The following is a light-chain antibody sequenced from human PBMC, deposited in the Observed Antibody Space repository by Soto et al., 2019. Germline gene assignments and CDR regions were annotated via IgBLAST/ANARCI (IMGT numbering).Light chain of an antibody. Sequence: EIVLTQSPGTLSLSPGERATLSCRASQSVTSSFLAWYQQIPGQAPRLLIDGASSRATGIPDRFSGSGSGTDFPLTISRLEPEDVAVYYWQQYGSSPRTFGQGTKVEIK. CDR2: GAS. CDR3: QQYGSSPRT. J-gene: IGKJ1*01. CDR1: QSVTSSF. V-gene: IGKV3-20*01.